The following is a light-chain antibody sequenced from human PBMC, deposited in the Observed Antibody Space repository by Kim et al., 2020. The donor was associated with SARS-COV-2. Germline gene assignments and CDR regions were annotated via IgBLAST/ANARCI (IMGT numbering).Light chain of an antibody. CDR1: SLRKYY. V-gene: IGLV3-19*01. Sequence: SSELTQDPAVSVALGQTVRITCQGDSLRKYYATWYQQKPGQAPVLLISGKNNRPSGIPDRFSGSSSGNTASLTTAGAQAEDEADYYCNSRDTSHFVIFGGGTQLTVL. CDR3: NSRDTSHFVI. J-gene: IGLJ2*01. CDR2: GKN.